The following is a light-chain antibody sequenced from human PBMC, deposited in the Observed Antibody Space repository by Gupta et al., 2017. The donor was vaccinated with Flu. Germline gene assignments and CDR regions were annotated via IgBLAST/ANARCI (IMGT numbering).Light chain of an antibody. CDR2: AAS. V-gene: IGKV1-39*01. J-gene: IGKJ1*01. CDR3: QQTDNDPRET. Sequence: DIQMTQSPSSLSASVGDRVTITCRASQSISRYLNWYQQKPGKAPKLLISAASSLRSGVPSRFSGSGSGTDFTLTISSLQPEDFATYYCQQTDNDPRETFGQGTKVEIK. CDR1: QSISRY.